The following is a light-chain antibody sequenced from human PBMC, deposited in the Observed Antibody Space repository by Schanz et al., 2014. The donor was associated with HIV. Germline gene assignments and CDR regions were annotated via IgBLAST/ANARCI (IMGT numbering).Light chain of an antibody. CDR1: TSDIGNHDF. CDR2: DVT. Sequence: QSVLTQPPSASGSPGQSVTISCTGTTSDIGNHDFVSWYQQHPGKAPKLMIYDVTKRPSGVPARFSGSKSGNTASLTVSGLQADDEADYYCSSYGGGDTLLFGGGTKLTV. CDR3: SSYGGGDTLL. V-gene: IGLV2-8*01. J-gene: IGLJ3*02.